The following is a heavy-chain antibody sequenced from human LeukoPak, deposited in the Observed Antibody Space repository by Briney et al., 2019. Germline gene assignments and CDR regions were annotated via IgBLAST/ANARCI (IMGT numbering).Heavy chain of an antibody. D-gene: IGHD5-24*01. CDR3: ARPRDGYFDY. Sequence: SETLSLTCTVSGYSISSGYYWGWIRQPPGKGLEWIGSIYHSGITYYNPSLKSRVTISVDTSKNQFSLKLSSVTAADTAVYYCARPRDGYFDYWGQGTLVTVSS. J-gene: IGHJ4*02. V-gene: IGHV4-38-2*02. CDR1: GYSISSGYY. CDR2: IYHSGIT.